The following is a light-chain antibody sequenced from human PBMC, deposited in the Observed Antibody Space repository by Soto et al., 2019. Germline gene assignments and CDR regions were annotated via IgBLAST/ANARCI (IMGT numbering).Light chain of an antibody. CDR3: QQSYSTHET. V-gene: IGKV1-8*01. Sequence: AIRMTQSPSSFSASTGDRVTITCRASQVISNYLAWDQQKPGKAPNLRIYAASTLQSGVPSSFSGSESGTDFNLTISSLQPEDVATYYCQQSYSTHETFRQGTKVDIK. J-gene: IGKJ1*01. CDR1: QVISNY. CDR2: AAS.